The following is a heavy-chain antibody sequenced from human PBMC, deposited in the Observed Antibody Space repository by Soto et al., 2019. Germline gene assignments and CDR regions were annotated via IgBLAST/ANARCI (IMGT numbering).Heavy chain of an antibody. CDR2: ISSSSSYI. V-gene: IGHV3-21*01. CDR1: GFTFSSYS. CDR3: ARESLPYGMDV. Sequence: EVQLVESGGGLVKPGGSLRLSCAASGFTFSSYSMNWVRQAPGKGLEWVSSISSSSSYIYYADSVKGRFTISRDNAKNSLYLQMNSLRVEDTAVYYCARESLPYGMDVWGQGTTVTVSS. J-gene: IGHJ6*02.